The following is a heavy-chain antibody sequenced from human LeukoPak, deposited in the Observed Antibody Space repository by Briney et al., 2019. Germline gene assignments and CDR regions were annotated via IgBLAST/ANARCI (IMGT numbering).Heavy chain of an antibody. J-gene: IGHJ4*02. CDR1: GFTFSSYA. CDR2: ISGSGGST. Sequence: GGSLRLSCAASGFTFSSYAMSWVRQAPGKGLEWVSAISGSGGSTYYADSVKGWFTISRDNSKNTLYLQMNSLRAEDTAVYYCAKDSAAITMIVVVITERFDYWGQGTLVTVSS. V-gene: IGHV3-23*01. CDR3: AKDSAAITMIVVVITERFDY. D-gene: IGHD3-22*01.